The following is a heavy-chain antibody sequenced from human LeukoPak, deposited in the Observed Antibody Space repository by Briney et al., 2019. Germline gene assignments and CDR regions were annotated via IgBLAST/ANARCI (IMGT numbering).Heavy chain of an antibody. V-gene: IGHV5-51*01. CDR1: GYSFTSYW. CDR2: IYPCESDT. J-gene: IGHJ3*02. Sequence: GGSLKISCKGSGYSFTSYWIGWVGQLPGKGVAWMGIIYPCESDTRYSPSSQGQVTISADKSISTAYLQWSSLKASDTAMYYCARPPYSGSYDAFDIWGQGTMVTVSS. CDR3: ARPPYSGSYDAFDI. D-gene: IGHD1-26*01.